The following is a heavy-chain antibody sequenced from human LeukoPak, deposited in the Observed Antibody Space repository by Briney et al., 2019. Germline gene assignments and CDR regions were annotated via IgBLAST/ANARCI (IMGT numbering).Heavy chain of an antibody. CDR1: GGSISSYY. D-gene: IGHD2-15*01. CDR3: ARGGYCSRGSCYSNWFDP. J-gene: IGHJ5*02. V-gene: IGHV4-59*07. Sequence: SDTLSLTCTVSGGSISSYYWSWIRQPPGKGLEWIGYIYYSGSTNYNPSLKSRVTISVDTSNNQFSLKLTSVTAADTAVYYCARGGYCSRGSCYSNWFDPWGQGTLVTVSS. CDR2: IYYSGST.